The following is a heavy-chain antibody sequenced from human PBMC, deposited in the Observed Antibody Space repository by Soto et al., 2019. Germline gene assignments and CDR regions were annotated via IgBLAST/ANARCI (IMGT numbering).Heavy chain of an antibody. D-gene: IGHD3-3*01. V-gene: IGHV3-23*01. CDR3: AKSSANYDFWSGPPDAFDI. CDR1: EFHFSSYA. J-gene: IGHJ3*02. CDR2: ISGSGGST. Sequence: PGGSLRLSCAAAEFHFSSYAMSWVRQAPGKGLEWVSAISGSGGSTYYADSVKGRFTISRDNSKNTLYLQMNSLRAEDTAVYYCAKSSANYDFWSGPPDAFDIWGQGTMVTVSS.